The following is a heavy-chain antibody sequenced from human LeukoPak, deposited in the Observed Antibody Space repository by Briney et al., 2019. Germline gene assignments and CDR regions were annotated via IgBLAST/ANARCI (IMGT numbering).Heavy chain of an antibody. CDR2: IYYSGST. CDR3: ASLQYSSGWPFDY. D-gene: IGHD6-19*01. V-gene: IGHV4-39*01. J-gene: IGHJ4*02. Sequence: SETLSLTCTVSGGSISSSSYYWGWIRQPPGKRLEWIGSIYYSGSTYYNPSLKSRVTISVDTSKNQFSLKLSSVTAADTAVYYCASLQYSSGWPFDYWGQGTLVTVSS. CDR1: GGSISSSSYY.